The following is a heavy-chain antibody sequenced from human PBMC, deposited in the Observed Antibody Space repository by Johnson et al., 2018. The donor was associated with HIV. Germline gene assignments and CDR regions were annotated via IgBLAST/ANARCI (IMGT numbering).Heavy chain of an antibody. J-gene: IGHJ3*02. CDR1: GFTFTNYW. V-gene: IGHV3-7*01. CDR3: ARPYSDYVYGAFDI. CDR2: IKQDGSKK. Sequence: VKLVESGGGLVQPGGSLRLSCAASGFTFTNYWMTWVRQAPGKGLEWVANIKQDGSKKYYVDSVRGRFTISRDNAKNSVILEMNSLRAEDTAVYYCARPYSDYVYGAFDIWGPGTVVTVSS. D-gene: IGHD4-11*01.